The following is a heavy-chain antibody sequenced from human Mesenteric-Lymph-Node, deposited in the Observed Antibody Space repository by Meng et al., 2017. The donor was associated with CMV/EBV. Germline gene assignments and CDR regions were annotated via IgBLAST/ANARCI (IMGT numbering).Heavy chain of an antibody. CDR2: ISSSSSYI. D-gene: IGHD1-26*01. CDR3: ARDQRRWELLTPYYYYGMDV. CDR1: GFSVSSHY. J-gene: IGHJ6*02. V-gene: IGHV3-21*01. Sequence: GGSLRLSCAASGFSVSSHYMNWVRQAPGKGLEWVSSISSSSSYIYYADSVKGRFTISRDNAKNSLYLQMNSLRAEDTAVYYCARDQRRWELLTPYYYYGMDVWGQGTTVTVSS.